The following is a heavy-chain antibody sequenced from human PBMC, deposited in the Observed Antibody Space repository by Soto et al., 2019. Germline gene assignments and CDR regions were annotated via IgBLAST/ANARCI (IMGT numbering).Heavy chain of an antibody. CDR3: TCIFSGGYGYGFYYYGMDV. CDR2: IFYSGST. D-gene: IGHD5-18*01. Sequence: PSETLSLTCTVSGGSISSSSYYWGWIRQPPGKGLEWIGSIFYSGSTYYNPSLKSRVTISVDTSKSQFSLKLSSVTAVDTAVYYCTCIFSGGYGYGFYYYGMDVWGQGTTVTVSS. CDR1: GGSISSSSYY. J-gene: IGHJ6*02. V-gene: IGHV4-39*01.